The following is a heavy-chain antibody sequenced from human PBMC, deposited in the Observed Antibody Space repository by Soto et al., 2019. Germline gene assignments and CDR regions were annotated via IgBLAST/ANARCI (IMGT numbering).Heavy chain of an antibody. CDR2: ISYDGSNK. V-gene: IGHV3-30-3*01. CDR3: AREDCSGGSCYSDY. CDR1: GFTFSSYA. Sequence: VGSLRLSCAASGFTFSSYAMHWVRQAPGKGLEWVAVISYDGSNKYYADSVKGRFTISRDNSKNTLYLQMNSLRAEDTAVYYCAREDCSGGSCYSDYWGQGTLVTVPS. J-gene: IGHJ4*02. D-gene: IGHD2-15*01.